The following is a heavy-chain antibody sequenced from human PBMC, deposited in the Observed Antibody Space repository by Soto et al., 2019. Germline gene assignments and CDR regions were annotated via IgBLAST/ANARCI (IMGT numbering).Heavy chain of an antibody. CDR2: ISGSGGST. CDR1: GFTFSSHA. V-gene: IGHV3-23*01. Sequence: HPGGSLRLSCAASGFTFSSHAMSWVRQAPGKGLEWVSAISGSGGSTYYADSVKGRFTISRDNSKNTLYLQMNSLRAEDTAGYYCAKGAGYCSSTSCYAYYYYMDVWGKGTTVTVSS. D-gene: IGHD2-2*01. J-gene: IGHJ6*03. CDR3: AKGAGYCSSTSCYAYYYYMDV.